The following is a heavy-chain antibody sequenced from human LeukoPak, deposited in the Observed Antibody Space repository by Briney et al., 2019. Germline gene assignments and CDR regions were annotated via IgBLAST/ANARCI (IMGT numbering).Heavy chain of an antibody. CDR2: IIPIPGIA. D-gene: IGHD5-18*01. V-gene: IGHV1-69*04. CDR1: GGTFNSYA. J-gene: IGHJ6*03. Sequence: SVKVSCKASGGTFNSYALSWVRQAPGQGLEWMGRIIPIPGIANYAQNFQGRVTITADKSTSTAYMELSSLRSEDTAVYYCATGYSYGNVPYYYYYMDVWGKGTTVTVSS. CDR3: ATGYSYGNVPYYYYYMDV.